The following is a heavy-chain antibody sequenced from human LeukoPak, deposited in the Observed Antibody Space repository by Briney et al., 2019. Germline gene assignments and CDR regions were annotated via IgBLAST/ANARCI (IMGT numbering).Heavy chain of an antibody. CDR3: ARAARRDGYNFGLDY. J-gene: IGHJ4*02. Sequence: SETLSLTCAVYGGSFSDYYWSWIRQPPGKGLEWIGEINHSGSTNYNPSLKSRVTISVDTSKNQFSLKLSSVTAADTAVYYCARAARRDGYNFGLDYWGQGTLVTVSS. CDR1: GGSFSDYY. CDR2: INHSGST. V-gene: IGHV4-34*01. D-gene: IGHD5-24*01.